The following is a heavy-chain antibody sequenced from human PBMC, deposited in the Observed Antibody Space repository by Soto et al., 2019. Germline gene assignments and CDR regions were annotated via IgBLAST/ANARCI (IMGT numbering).Heavy chain of an antibody. J-gene: IGHJ6*02. CDR3: ARDSVGDSSSSSFGLVYYYYGMDV. D-gene: IGHD6-6*01. CDR1: GCTFSSYA. Sequence: ASVKVSCQASGCTFSSYAMRLVRQAPGQRLGRMGWINPNSGGTNYAQKFQGWVTMTRDTSISTAYMELSRLRSDDTAVYYCARDSVGDSSSSSFGLVYYYYGMDVWGQGTTVTVSS. CDR2: INPNSGGT. V-gene: IGHV1-2*04.